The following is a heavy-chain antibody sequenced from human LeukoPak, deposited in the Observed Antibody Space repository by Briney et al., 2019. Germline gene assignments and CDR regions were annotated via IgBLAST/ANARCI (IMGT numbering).Heavy chain of an antibody. Sequence: GGSLRLSCAASGFTFSSYAMSWVRQAPGKGLEWVSSISSSSSYMCYADSVKGRFTISRDNAKNSLYLHMNSLRAEDTAVYYCARYCSGGSCYQLMERQGYWGQGTLVTVSS. J-gene: IGHJ4*02. CDR1: GFTFSSYA. V-gene: IGHV3-21*01. D-gene: IGHD2-15*01. CDR3: ARYCSGGSCYQLMERQGY. CDR2: ISSSSSYM.